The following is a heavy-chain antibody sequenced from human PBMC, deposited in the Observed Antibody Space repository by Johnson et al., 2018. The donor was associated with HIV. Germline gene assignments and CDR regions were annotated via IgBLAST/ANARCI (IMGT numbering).Heavy chain of an antibody. J-gene: IGHJ3*02. V-gene: IGHV3-20*04. CDR2: INWNGGST. D-gene: IGHD2-8*02. CDR3: ARGGDIVLVVYAMGHDAFDI. CDR1: GFTVSSNY. Sequence: VQLVESGGGLIQPGGSLRLSCAASGFTVSSNYMSWVRQAPGKGLEWVSGINWNGGSTGYADSVKGRFTISRDNAKNSLYLQMNSLRAEDTALYYCARGGDIVLVVYAMGHDAFDIWGQGTMVTVSS.